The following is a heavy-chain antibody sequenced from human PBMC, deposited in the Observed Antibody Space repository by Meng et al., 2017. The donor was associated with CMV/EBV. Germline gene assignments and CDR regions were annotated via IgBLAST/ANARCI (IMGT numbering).Heavy chain of an antibody. D-gene: IGHD2-2*02. J-gene: IGHJ6*02. CDR2: ISSSGSTI. V-gene: IGHV3-48*04. CDR1: GFTFSSYS. Sequence: GGSLRLSCAASGFTFSSYSMNWVRQAPGKGLEWVSYISSSGSTIYYADSVKGRFTISRDNAKNSLYLQMYSLRAEDTAVYYCARGSGAKDIVVVPAAIHGGYYYYGMDVWGQGTTVTVSS. CDR3: ARGSGAKDIVVVPAAIHGGYYYYGMDV.